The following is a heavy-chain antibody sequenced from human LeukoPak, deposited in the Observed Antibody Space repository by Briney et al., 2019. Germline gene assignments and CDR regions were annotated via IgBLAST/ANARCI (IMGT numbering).Heavy chain of an antibody. V-gene: IGHV3-15*01. Sequence: GGSVRLSCAASGFTLSNRWMSWVRQAPGKGLEWVGRIKSKTDGGTTDYAAPVKGRFTISRDDSKNTLYLQMNSLKTEDTAVYYCTTDQFIYYDSSGYYYKTEYFQHWGQGTLVTVSS. J-gene: IGHJ1*01. CDR3: TTDQFIYYDSSGYYYKTEYFQH. CDR1: GFTLSNRW. CDR2: IKSKTDGGTT. D-gene: IGHD3-22*01.